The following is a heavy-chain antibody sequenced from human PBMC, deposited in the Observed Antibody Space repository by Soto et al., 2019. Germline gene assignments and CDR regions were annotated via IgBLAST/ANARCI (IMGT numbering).Heavy chain of an antibody. CDR3: AHPRGYGVFDAYDF. J-gene: IGHJ3*01. CDR2: LSAGGGST. V-gene: IGHV3-23*01. CDR1: GFTFSTYA. Sequence: PGGSLRLSCAASGFTFSTYAMSWVRQAPGKGLEWVSALSAGGGSTYYADSVKGRFIISRDNSINMLYLQMNSLRTEDTAVYYCAHPRGYGVFDAYDFWAWGQWSPSPQ. D-gene: IGHD1-1*01.